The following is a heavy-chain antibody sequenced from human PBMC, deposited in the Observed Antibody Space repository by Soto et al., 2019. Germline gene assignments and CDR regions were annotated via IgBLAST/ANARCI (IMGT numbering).Heavy chain of an antibody. CDR3: ARDSVMTTVPTAYCDYYRMGL. D-gene: IGHD4-4*01. V-gene: IGHV4-59*01. CDR2: IYYSGST. Sequence: SETRPLTCTVSGGSISSYYWRWIRQPPGKGLDWIVYIYYSGSTNYNPSLKRRVTISVDTSKRQFSLQLSSVTAADTAVYYCARDSVMTTVPTAYCDYYRMGLWGQGTSVTVSS. CDR1: GGSISSYY. J-gene: IGHJ6*02.